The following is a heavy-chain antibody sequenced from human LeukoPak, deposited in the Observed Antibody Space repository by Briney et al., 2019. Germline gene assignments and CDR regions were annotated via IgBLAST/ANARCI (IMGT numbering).Heavy chain of an antibody. D-gene: IGHD5-24*01. Sequence: GGSLRLSCAASGFTFSSYSMNWVRQAPGKGLEWVSSISSSSSYIYYADSVKGRFTISRDNAKNSLYLQMNSLRAEDTAVYYCAREDGPYYGMDVWGQGTTVTVSS. V-gene: IGHV3-21*01. J-gene: IGHJ6*02. CDR3: AREDGPYYGMDV. CDR1: GFTFSSYS. CDR2: ISSSSSYI.